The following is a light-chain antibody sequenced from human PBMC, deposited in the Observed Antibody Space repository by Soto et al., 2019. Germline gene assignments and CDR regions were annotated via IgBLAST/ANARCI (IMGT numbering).Light chain of an antibody. V-gene: IGKV3-11*01. CDR1: QSIASY. J-gene: IGKJ5*01. CDR3: QQRSVWPIT. Sequence: EIVLTQSPATLSLSPGERATLSCRASQSIASYLAWYQQKPGQAPSLLIYGASNRATGIPARFSGSGSGTDFTLTISSLESEDFAIYYCQQRSVWPITFGQGTRLEI. CDR2: GAS.